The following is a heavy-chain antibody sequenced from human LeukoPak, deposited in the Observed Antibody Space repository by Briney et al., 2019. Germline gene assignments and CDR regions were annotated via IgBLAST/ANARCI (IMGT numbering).Heavy chain of an antibody. CDR2: INTNTGNP. V-gene: IGHV7-4-1*02. D-gene: IGHD2-15*01. CDR3: ARKSVAATPRDIVYQYYSMDV. CDR1: GYTFTSYA. J-gene: IGHJ6*03. Sequence: ASVKVSCKASGYTFTSYAMNWVRQAPGQGLEWMGWINTNTGNPTYAQGFTGRFVFSLDTSVSTAYLQISSLKAEDTAVYYCARKSVAATPRDIVYQYYSMDVWGKGITVTVSS.